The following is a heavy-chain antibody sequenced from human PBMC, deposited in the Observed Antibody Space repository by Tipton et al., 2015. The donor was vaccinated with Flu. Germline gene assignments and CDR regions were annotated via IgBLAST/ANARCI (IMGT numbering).Heavy chain of an antibody. V-gene: IGHV1-46*01. Sequence: QLVQSGAEVKKPGASVKVSCKASGYTITSYYMHWVRQAPGQGLEWMGIINPSGGCTSYAQKFQGRVTMTRDTSTNTVYMELSSLRSEDTAVYYCARGNVLWGYYFDYWGQGTLVTVSS. D-gene: IGHD2-21*01. CDR2: INPSGGCT. CDR1: GYTITSYY. CDR3: ARGNVLWGYYFDY. J-gene: IGHJ4*02.